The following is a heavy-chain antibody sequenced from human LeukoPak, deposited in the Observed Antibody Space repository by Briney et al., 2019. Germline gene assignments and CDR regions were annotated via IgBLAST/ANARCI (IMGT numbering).Heavy chain of an antibody. CDR1: GYTLTELS. Sequence: ASVKVSCKVSGYTLTELSMHWVRQAPGKGLEWMGGFDPEDGETIYAQKFQGRVTMTEDTSTDTAYMELSSLRSEDTAVYYCASPQTPGYYYDSSGYYSLFYWGQGTLVTVSS. V-gene: IGHV1-24*01. D-gene: IGHD3-22*01. CDR2: FDPEDGET. CDR3: ASPQTPGYYYDSSGYYSLFY. J-gene: IGHJ4*02.